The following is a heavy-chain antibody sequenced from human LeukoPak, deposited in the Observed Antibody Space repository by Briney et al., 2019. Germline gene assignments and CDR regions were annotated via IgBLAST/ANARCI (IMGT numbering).Heavy chain of an antibody. D-gene: IGHD2-2*01. CDR2: ISAYNGNT. Sequence: VASVKVSCKASGGTFSSYAISWVRQAPGQGLEWMGWISAYNGNTNYAQKLQGRVTMTTDTSTSTAYMELRSLRSDDTAVYYCARVVIGSVVYYYYYGMDVWGQGTTVTVSS. V-gene: IGHV1-18*01. CDR3: ARVVIGSVVYYYYYGMDV. J-gene: IGHJ6*02. CDR1: GGTFSSYA.